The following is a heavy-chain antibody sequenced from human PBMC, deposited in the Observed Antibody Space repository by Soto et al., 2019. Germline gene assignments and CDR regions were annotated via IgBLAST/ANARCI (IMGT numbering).Heavy chain of an antibody. CDR3: ARVRGDSSGWYGMDV. Sequence: SSETLSLTCTVSGGSVSSGSYYWSWIRQPPGKGLEWIGYIYYSGSTNYNPSLKSRVTISVDTSKNQFSLKLSSVTAADTAVYYCARVRGDSSGWYGMDVWGQGXTVTVYS. V-gene: IGHV4-61*01. J-gene: IGHJ6*02. CDR1: GGSVSSGSYY. CDR2: IYYSGST. D-gene: IGHD6-19*01.